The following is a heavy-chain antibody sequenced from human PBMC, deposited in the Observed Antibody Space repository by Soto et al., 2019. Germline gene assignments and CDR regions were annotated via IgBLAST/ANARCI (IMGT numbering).Heavy chain of an antibody. D-gene: IGHD2-15*01. CDR2: ISAYNGNT. Sequence: ASVKVSCKASGYTFTSYCISWGRQAPGQGLDWMGWISAYNGNTKYAQDLQGRVTMTTDTSTSTAYMELRSLRSDDTAVYYCARFSGGSYNTYYFYYGMDVWGQGTTVTVSS. CDR3: ARFSGGSYNTYYFYYGMDV. CDR1: GYTFTSYC. V-gene: IGHV1-18*01. J-gene: IGHJ6*02.